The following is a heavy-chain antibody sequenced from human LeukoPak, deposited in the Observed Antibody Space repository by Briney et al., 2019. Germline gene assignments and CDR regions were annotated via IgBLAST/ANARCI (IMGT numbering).Heavy chain of an antibody. CDR3: AMNGQSGFSFDP. J-gene: IGHJ5*02. V-gene: IGHV4-34*01. D-gene: IGHD1-26*01. CDR1: GGSFSGYY. CDR2: GGDRGGT. Sequence: SETLSLTCTVSGGSFSGYYWSWIRQSPGKGLEWIGEGGDRGGTKFNPSLKGRVSISADPSKNQFSLNLYSMTAADTAVYHCAMNGQSGFSFDPWGQGTLVTVSS.